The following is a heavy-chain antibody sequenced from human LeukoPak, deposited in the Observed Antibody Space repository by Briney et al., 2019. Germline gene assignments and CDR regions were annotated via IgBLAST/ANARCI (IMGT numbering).Heavy chain of an antibody. CDR2: IRSKAYGGTT. D-gene: IGHD3-22*01. CDR3: TRSGYYYVGYFQH. CDR1: GFTFGYYA. J-gene: IGHJ1*01. V-gene: IGHV3-49*04. Sequence: GGSLRLSCTASGFTFGYYAMSWVRQAPGKGLEWVGFIRSKAYGGTTEYAASVKGRFTISRDDSKSIAYLQMNSLKTEDTAVYYCTRSGYYYVGYFQHWGQGTLVTVSS.